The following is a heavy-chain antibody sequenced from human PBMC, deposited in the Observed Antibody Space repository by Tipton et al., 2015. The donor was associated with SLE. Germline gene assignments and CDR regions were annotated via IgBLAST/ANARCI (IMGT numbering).Heavy chain of an antibody. J-gene: IGHJ5*02. V-gene: IGHV4-39*07. Sequence: TLSLTCTVSGGSISRSSHYWGWIRQPPGKGLEWIGSIYYSGRTYYNSSLKSRVTISVDTSKNQFSLKLSSVTDADTAVYYCAREGQYQRGFDPWGQGTLVTVSS. CDR2: IYYSGRT. D-gene: IGHD2-2*01. CDR1: GGSISRSSHY. CDR3: AREGQYQRGFDP.